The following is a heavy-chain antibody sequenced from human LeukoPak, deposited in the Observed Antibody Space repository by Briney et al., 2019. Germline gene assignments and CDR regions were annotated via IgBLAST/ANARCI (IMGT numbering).Heavy chain of an antibody. Sequence: SETLSLTCTVSGGSISSGSYYWGWIRQPPGKGLEWIGSIYYSGSTYYNPSLKSRVTISVDTSKNQFSLKLSSVTAADTAVYYCARLTVVTLYYFDYWGQGTLVTVSS. CDR2: IYYSGST. J-gene: IGHJ4*02. D-gene: IGHD4-23*01. CDR1: GGSISSGSYY. V-gene: IGHV4-39*01. CDR3: ARLTVVTLYYFDY.